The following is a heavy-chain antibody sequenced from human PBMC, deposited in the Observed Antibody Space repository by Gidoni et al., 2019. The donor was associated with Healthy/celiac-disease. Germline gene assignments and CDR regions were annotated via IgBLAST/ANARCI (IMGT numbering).Heavy chain of an antibody. D-gene: IGHD3-22*01. CDR2: ISSSGSTI. CDR1: GLTFSAYS. Sequence: QVRLVESGGGVVKPGGSLRLSCAASGLTFSAYSMSWIRQAPGKGLECVSYISSSGSTIYYAASVKGRFTISRDNAKNSLYLQMNSLRAEDTAVYYCARDSSGYGLVDYWGQGTLVTVSS. V-gene: IGHV3-11*01. CDR3: ARDSSGYGLVDY. J-gene: IGHJ4*02.